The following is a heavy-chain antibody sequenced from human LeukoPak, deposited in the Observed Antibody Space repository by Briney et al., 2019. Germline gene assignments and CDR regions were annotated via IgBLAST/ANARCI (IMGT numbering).Heavy chain of an antibody. Sequence: GGSLRLSCAASGSTFRSYSMNWVRQAPGKGLEWVSSISPSSSYIYYGDSVKGRFTISRDNAKNSLYLQMNSLRAEDTAVYYCTRDPYGDYASDYWGQGTLVTVSS. CDR2: ISPSSSYI. V-gene: IGHV3-21*01. CDR3: TRDPYGDYASDY. J-gene: IGHJ4*02. D-gene: IGHD4-17*01. CDR1: GSTFRSYS.